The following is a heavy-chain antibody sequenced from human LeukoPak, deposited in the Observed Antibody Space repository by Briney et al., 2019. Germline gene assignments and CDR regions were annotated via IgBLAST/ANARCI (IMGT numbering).Heavy chain of an antibody. CDR3: AKDAVVTVSNVDY. Sequence: GGSLRLSCAASGFTFSTYAMHWVRQTPGKGLEWVAITSYDGSDEHYTDSVKGRFTISRDNSMNTLYLQMNSLRSEDTAVYYCAKDAVVTVSNVDYWGQGTLVTVSS. CDR2: TSYDGSDE. D-gene: IGHD4-23*01. V-gene: IGHV3-30-3*01. CDR1: GFTFSTYA. J-gene: IGHJ4*02.